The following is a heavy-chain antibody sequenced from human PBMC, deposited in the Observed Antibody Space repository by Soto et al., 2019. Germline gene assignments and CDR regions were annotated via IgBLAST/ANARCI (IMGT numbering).Heavy chain of an antibody. J-gene: IGHJ4*02. D-gene: IGHD2-21*01. CDR3: ARVYSRAAAGP. V-gene: IGHV4-59*01. CDR1: GDSISNYY. Sequence: SETLSLTCSVSGDSISNYYWNWIRQPPGKGPEWIGYIYYSGSSDYNPSLKSRVSISIDTSENQFSLKLTSVTAADTAVYYCARVYSRAAAGPWSQGTLVTVSS. CDR2: IYYSGSS.